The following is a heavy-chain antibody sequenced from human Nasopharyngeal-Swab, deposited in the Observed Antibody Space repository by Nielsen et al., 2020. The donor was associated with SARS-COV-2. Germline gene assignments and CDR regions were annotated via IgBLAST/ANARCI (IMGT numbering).Heavy chain of an antibody. CDR1: GFTLSRYW. CDR2: VKQDGSEK. CDR3: AREICTRITCFDYGMDV. J-gene: IGHJ6*02. D-gene: IGHD2-2*01. V-gene: IGHV3-7*01. Sequence: GESLKISCAASGFTLSRYWMRWVRQAPGKGLEWVASVKQDGSEKYSVDSVRGRFTISRDNTKNSVYLQMNNLRAEDTAVYYCAREICTRITCFDYGMDVWGQGTTVTVSS.